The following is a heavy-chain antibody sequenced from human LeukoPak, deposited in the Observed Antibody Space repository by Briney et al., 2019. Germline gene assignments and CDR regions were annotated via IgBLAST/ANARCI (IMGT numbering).Heavy chain of an antibody. CDR3: ARDGRVSGYDFDC. D-gene: IGHD5-12*01. CDR1: GFTFSSYW. CDR2: INSDGSSI. Sequence: GGSLRLSCAASGFTFSSYWLHCVRQAPGKGLVWVSRINSDGSSITYADSVKGRFTISRDNAKNTLYLQMNSLRVEDTAVYYCARDGRVSGYDFDCWGQGTLVTVSS. J-gene: IGHJ4*02. V-gene: IGHV3-74*03.